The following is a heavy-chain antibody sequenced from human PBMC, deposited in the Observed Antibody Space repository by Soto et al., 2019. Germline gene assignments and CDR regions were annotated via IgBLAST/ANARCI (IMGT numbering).Heavy chain of an antibody. V-gene: IGHV1-3*01. CDR1: GYTFTSYS. CDR3: ARDPRSSWYSGWYFDL. CDR2: INAGNGNT. Sequence: ASVKVSCKSSGYTFTSYSIHWVRQAPGQRLEWMGWINAGNGNTKYSQKFQGRVTITRDTSASTAYMELSSLRSEDTAVYYCARDPRSSWYSGWYFDLWGRGTLVTVSS. D-gene: IGHD6-13*01. J-gene: IGHJ2*01.